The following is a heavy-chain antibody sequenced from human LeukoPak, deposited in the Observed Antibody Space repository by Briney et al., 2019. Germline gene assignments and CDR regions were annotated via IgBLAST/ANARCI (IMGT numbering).Heavy chain of an antibody. V-gene: IGHV3-21*01. Sequence: GGSLRLSCAASGFTFSSYSMNWVRQAPGKGLEWVSSISSSSSYIYYADSVKGRFTISRDNAKNSLYLQMNSLRAEDTAVYYCARGPSGSHYFDYWGQGTLVTVSS. CDR2: ISSSSSYI. D-gene: IGHD1-26*01. J-gene: IGHJ4*02. CDR1: GFTFSSYS. CDR3: ARGPSGSHYFDY.